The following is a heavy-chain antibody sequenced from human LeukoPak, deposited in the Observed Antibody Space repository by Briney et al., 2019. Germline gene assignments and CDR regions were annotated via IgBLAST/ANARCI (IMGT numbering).Heavy chain of an antibody. CDR3: ARAALQFDY. D-gene: IGHD6-6*01. Sequence: SETLSLTCAVYGGSFSGYYWSWIRQPPGKGLEWIGEINHSGSTNYNPSLKSRVTISVDTSKNQFSLKLSSVTAADTAVYYCARAALQFDYWGQGTLVTVSS. CDR1: GGSFSGYY. J-gene: IGHJ4*02. V-gene: IGHV4-34*01. CDR2: INHSGST.